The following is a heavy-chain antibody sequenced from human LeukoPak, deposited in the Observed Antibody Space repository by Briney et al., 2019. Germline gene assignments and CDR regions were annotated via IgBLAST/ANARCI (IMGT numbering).Heavy chain of an antibody. CDR3: ARDQYSSSWSGAFDP. CDR2: IYTSGST. CDR1: GGFISSYY. V-gene: IGHV4-4*07. Sequence: SETLSLTCTVSGGFISSYYWSWIRQPAGKGLEWIGRIYTSGSTNYNPSLKSRVTMSVDTSKNQFSLKLSSVTAADTAVYYCARDQYSSSWSGAFDPWGQGTLVTVSS. J-gene: IGHJ5*02. D-gene: IGHD6-13*01.